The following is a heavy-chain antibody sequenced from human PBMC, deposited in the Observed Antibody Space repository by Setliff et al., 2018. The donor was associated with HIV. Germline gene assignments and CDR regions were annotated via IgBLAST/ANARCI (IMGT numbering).Heavy chain of an antibody. CDR3: ARCYYDSSGPTDAFDI. D-gene: IGHD3-22*01. J-gene: IGHJ3*02. CDR2: INPSGGRT. Sequence: ASVKVSCKASGYTSTNYYIHWVRQAPGQGLEWMGVINPSGGRTSDSQKFQGRLTMTRDTSRSTVYMELSSLRTEDTAVYYCARCYYDSSGPTDAFDIWGQGTVVTVSS. V-gene: IGHV1-46*01. CDR1: GYTSTNYY.